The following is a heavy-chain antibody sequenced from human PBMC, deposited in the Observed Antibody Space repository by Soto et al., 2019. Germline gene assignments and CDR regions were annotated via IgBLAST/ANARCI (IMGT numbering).Heavy chain of an antibody. Sequence: QVQLVESGGGVVQSGRSLRLSCAASGFTFSSYAMHWVRQAPGKGLEWVAVISYDGSNKYYADSVKGRFTISRDNSKNTLYLQMNSLRAEDTAVYYCARSRIQFDYWGQGTLVTVSS. J-gene: IGHJ4*02. CDR2: ISYDGSNK. V-gene: IGHV3-30-3*01. CDR3: ARSRIQFDY. CDR1: GFTFSSYA. D-gene: IGHD5-18*01.